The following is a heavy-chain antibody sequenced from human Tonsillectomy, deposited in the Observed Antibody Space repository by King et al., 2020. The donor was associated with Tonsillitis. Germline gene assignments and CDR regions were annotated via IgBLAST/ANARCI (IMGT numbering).Heavy chain of an antibody. V-gene: IGHV1-69*18. CDR1: GGTFGGYA. CDR3: ARIQEGGDSVSPFDY. Sequence: VQLVESGAEVKKPGSSVKVSCRASGGTFGGYAIAWVRQAPGQGLEWLGRIIPLFDTTIYAQTFQGRVTITADESTSTAYMELTSLRSEDTAGYFCARIQEGGDSVSPFDYWGQGTLLTVSS. J-gene: IGHJ4*02. D-gene: IGHD4-17*01. CDR2: IIPLFDTT.